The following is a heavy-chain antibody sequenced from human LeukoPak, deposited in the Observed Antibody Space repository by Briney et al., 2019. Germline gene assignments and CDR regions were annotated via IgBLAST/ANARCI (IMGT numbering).Heavy chain of an antibody. D-gene: IGHD3-10*01. CDR3: ARGGVRGVLLPVDY. J-gene: IGHJ4*02. CDR2: ISYDGSNK. V-gene: IGHV3-30*03. CDR1: GFTFSSYG. Sequence: GGSLRLSCAASGFTFSSYGMHWVRQAPGKGLEWVAVISYDGSNKYYADSVKGRFTLSRDNAKNSLYLQMNSLRAEDTALYYCARGGVRGVLLPVDYWGQGTLVTVSS.